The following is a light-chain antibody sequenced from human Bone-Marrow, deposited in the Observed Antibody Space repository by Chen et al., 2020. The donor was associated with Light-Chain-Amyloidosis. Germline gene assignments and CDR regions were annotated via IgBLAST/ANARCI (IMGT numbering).Light chain of an antibody. CDR2: GSS. CDR3: QQYGTSPLA. J-gene: IGKJ4*01. CDR1: QTISSNY. Sequence: EIVLMQSPGTLSLSPGEGANLSCRASQTISSNYLTWYQQKFGQAPRLLIYGSSSRATGIPDRFTSSESGTDFTLSINRLEPEDFAMYVCQQYGTSPLAFGGGTKVEIK. V-gene: IGKV3-20*01.